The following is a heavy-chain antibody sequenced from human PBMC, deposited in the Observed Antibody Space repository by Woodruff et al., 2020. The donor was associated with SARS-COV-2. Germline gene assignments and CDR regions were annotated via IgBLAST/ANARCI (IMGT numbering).Heavy chain of an antibody. CDR2: IIPIFGTA. Sequence: GQGLEWMGGIIPIFGTANYAQKFQGRVTITADESTSTAYMELSSLRSEDTAVYYCARQWQDLAVPAAMPGDWYF. J-gene: IGHJ2*01. V-gene: IGHV1-69*01. D-gene: IGHD2-2*01. CDR3: ARQWQDLAVPAAMPGDWYF.